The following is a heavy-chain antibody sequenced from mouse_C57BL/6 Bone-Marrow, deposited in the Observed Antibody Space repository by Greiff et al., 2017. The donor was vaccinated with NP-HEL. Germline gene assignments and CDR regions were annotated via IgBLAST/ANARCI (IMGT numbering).Heavy chain of an antibody. J-gene: IGHJ4*01. V-gene: IGHV5-17*01. D-gene: IGHD1-1*02. Sequence: EVMLVESGGGLVKPGGSLKLSCAASGFTFSDYGMHWVRQAPEKGLEWVAYISSGSSTIYYADTVKGRFTISRDNAKNTLFLQMTSLRSEDTAMYYCARIGVAKDAMDYWGQGTSVTVSS. CDR1: GFTFSDYG. CDR3: ARIGVAKDAMDY. CDR2: ISSGSSTI.